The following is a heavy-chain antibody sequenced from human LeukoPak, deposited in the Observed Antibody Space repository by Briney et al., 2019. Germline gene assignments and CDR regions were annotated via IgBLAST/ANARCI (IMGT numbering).Heavy chain of an antibody. CDR1: GASISSTNW. Sequence: KTSETLSLTCAVSGASISSTNWWSWVRQPPVKGLEWIGEIYHSGTTNYNPSLKSRVTISVDKSKNQFSLKLNSVTAADTAVYYCAREFNYYDSSGAILGGFDPWGQGTLVTVSS. CDR3: AREFNYYDSSGAILGGFDP. V-gene: IGHV4-4*02. D-gene: IGHD3-22*01. J-gene: IGHJ5*02. CDR2: IYHSGTT.